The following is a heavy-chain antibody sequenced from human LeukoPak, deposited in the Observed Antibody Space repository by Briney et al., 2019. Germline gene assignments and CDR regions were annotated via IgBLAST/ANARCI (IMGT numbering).Heavy chain of an antibody. CDR2: INPNSGVT. D-gene: IGHD1-14*01. J-gene: IGHJ4*02. Sequence: GASVKVSCKASGYTFTGYYMHWVRQAPGQGLEWMGWINPNSGVTNYAQKFQGRATMTRDTSISTAYMELSRLRSDDTAVYYCARGLPYVSPEKSPADYWGQGTLVTVSS. CDR1: GYTFTGYY. V-gene: IGHV1-2*02. CDR3: ARGLPYVSPEKSPADY.